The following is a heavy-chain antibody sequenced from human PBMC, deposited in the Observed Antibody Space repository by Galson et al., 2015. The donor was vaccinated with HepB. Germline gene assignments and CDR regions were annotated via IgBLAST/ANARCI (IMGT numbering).Heavy chain of an antibody. CDR2: IYYSGST. Sequence: ETLSLTCTVSGGSISSYYWSWIRQPPGKGLEWIGYIYYSGSTNYNPSLKSRVTISVDTSKNQFSLKLSSVTAADTAVYYCARHVPLWFGELGPPYFDYWGQGTLVTVSS. D-gene: IGHD3-10*01. CDR1: GGSISSYY. CDR3: ARHVPLWFGELGPPYFDY. V-gene: IGHV4-59*08. J-gene: IGHJ4*02.